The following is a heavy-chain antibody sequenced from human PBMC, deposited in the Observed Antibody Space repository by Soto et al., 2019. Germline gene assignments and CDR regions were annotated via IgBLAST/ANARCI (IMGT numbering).Heavy chain of an antibody. J-gene: IGHJ1*01. Sequence: QVQLVQSGAEVKKPGASVQVSCKVSGYTLTELSMHWVRQSPGKGIEWMGGFDPADGKTIYAQKFQGRVTMTEETSTDTAYMELSSLRSEDTAVYYCATAQGAFEAEYFQYWGQGTLVTVSS. CDR2: FDPADGKT. CDR3: ATAQGAFEAEYFQY. D-gene: IGHD3-16*01. V-gene: IGHV1-24*01. CDR1: GYTLTELS.